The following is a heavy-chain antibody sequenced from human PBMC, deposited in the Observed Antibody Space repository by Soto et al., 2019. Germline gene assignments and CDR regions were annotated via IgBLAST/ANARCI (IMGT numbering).Heavy chain of an antibody. CDR2: MNPNSGNT. J-gene: IGHJ4*02. D-gene: IGHD2-2*01. V-gene: IGHV1-8*01. Sequence: QVQLVQSGAEVKKPGASVKVSCKASGYTFTSYDINWVRQSTGQVLEWMGWMNPNSGNTGYAQKFQGRVTMTRNTSISTAYMELSSLRSEDTAVYYCASGLFVRSTSGTSGDDYWGQGPLVTVSS. CDR1: GYTFTSYD. CDR3: ASGLFVRSTSGTSGDDY.